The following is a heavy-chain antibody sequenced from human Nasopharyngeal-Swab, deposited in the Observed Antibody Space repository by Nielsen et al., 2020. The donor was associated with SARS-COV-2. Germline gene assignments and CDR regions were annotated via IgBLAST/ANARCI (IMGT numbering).Heavy chain of an antibody. Sequence: GESLKISCAASGFTFSSYGIHWVRQAPGKGLEWVAVISYDGSNKYYADSVKGRFTISRDNSKNTLYLQMNSLRAEDAAVYYCAKDQKSGLLWFGELSYYFDYWGQGTLVTVSS. J-gene: IGHJ4*02. CDR3: AKDQKSGLLWFGELSYYFDY. V-gene: IGHV3-30*18. CDR2: ISYDGSNK. D-gene: IGHD3-10*01. CDR1: GFTFSSYG.